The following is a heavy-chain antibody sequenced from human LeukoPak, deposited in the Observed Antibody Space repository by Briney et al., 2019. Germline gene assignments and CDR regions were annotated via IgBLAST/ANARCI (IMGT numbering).Heavy chain of an antibody. Sequence: SETLSLTCTVSGGSISSSSYYWGWIRQPPGKGLEWIGSIYYSGSTYYNPSLKSRVTISVDTSKNQFSLKLSSVTAADTAVYYCARWGYCSSTSCSYYFDYWGQGTLVTVSS. V-gene: IGHV4-39*01. D-gene: IGHD2-2*01. CDR2: IYYSGST. J-gene: IGHJ4*02. CDR1: GGSISSSSYY. CDR3: ARWGYCSSTSCSYYFDY.